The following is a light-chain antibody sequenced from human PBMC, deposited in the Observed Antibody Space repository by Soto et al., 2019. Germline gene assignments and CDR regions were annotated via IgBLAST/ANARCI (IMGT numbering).Light chain of an antibody. CDR1: SGHSNYD. CDR2: LSSDGSH. J-gene: IGLJ3*02. CDR3: QAWGTGIWV. Sequence: QPVLTQSPSASASLGASVKLTCTLSSGHSNYDLVWHQQQPEKGPRYLMKLSSDGSHTKGDGIPDRFSGSSSGAERYLTISSLQSEDEADYYCQAWGTGIWVFGGGTKLTVL. V-gene: IGLV4-69*01.